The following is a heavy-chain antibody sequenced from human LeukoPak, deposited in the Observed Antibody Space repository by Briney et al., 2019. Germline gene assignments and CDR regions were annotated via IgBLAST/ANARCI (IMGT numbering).Heavy chain of an antibody. CDR1: GFTFSKYW. V-gene: IGHV3-7*01. D-gene: IGHD1-7*01. CDR2: MKQDGSEI. J-gene: IGHJ4*02. Sequence: AGGSLRLSCTASGFTFSKYWMSWVRQAPGKGPEWVANMKQDGSEIYYVDSVKGRFTISRDNAKNTLYLQMNSLRAEDTAVYYCARDESGTTDYWGQGTLVTVSS. CDR3: ARDESGTTDY.